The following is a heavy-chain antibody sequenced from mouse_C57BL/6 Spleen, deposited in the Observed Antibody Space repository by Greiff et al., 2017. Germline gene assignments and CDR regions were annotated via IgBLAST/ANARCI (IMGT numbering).Heavy chain of an antibody. CDR3: ARWGGGYFDY. CDR1: GYTFTSYW. D-gene: IGHD1-1*02. V-gene: IGHV1-52*01. J-gene: IGHJ2*01. Sequence: QVHVKQPGAELVRPGSSVKLSCKASGYTFTSYWMHWVKQRPIQGLEWIGNIDPSDSETHYNQKFKDKATLTVDKSSSTAYMQLSSLTSEDSAVYYCARWGGGYFDYWGQGTTLTVSS. CDR2: IDPSDSET.